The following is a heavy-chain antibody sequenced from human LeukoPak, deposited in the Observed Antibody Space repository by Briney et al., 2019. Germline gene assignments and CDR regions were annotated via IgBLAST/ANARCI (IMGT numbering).Heavy chain of an antibody. Sequence: PGGSLRLSCTASGFTFGDYAMSWVRQAPGKGLEWVGFIRSKAYGGTTEYAASVKGRFTISRDDSKSIAYLQMNSLKTEDTAVYYCTTPWYYDYVWGSYPLWGQGILVTVSS. CDR2: IRSKAYGGTT. V-gene: IGHV3-49*04. CDR1: GFTFGDYA. J-gene: IGHJ4*02. CDR3: TTPWYYDYVWGSYPL. D-gene: IGHD3-16*02.